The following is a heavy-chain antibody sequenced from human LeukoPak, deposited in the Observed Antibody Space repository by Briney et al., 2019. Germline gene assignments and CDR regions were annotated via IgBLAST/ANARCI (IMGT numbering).Heavy chain of an antibody. Sequence: GSSVKVSCKASGGTFSSYAISWVRQAPGQGLEWMGGIIPIFGTANYAQKLQGRVTMTTDTSTSTAYMELRSLRSDDTAVYYCARGRATGTWYFDYWGQGTLVTVSS. D-gene: IGHD1-1*01. CDR3: ARGRATGTWYFDY. CDR1: GGTFSSYA. V-gene: IGHV1-69*05. CDR2: IIPIFGTA. J-gene: IGHJ4*02.